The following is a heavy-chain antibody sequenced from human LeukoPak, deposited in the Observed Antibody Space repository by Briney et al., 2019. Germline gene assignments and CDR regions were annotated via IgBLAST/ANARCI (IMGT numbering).Heavy chain of an antibody. CDR1: GFTFSSYA. J-gene: IGHJ4*02. V-gene: IGHV3-23*01. Sequence: PGGSLRLSCAASGFTFSSYAMSWVRQAPGKGLDWVSAISGSGGSTYYAASVKGRFTISRDNSKNTLYLQMNSLRAEDTAVYYCAKGYSYGPFGYWGQGTLVTVSS. CDR2: ISGSGGST. D-gene: IGHD5-18*01. CDR3: AKGYSYGPFGY.